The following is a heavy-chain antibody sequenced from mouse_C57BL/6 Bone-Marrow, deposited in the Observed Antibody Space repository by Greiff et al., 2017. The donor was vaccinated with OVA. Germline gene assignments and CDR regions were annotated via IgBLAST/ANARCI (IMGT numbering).Heavy chain of an antibody. CDR1: GYTFTSYW. Sequence: VQLQQPGAELVKPGASVKLSCKASGYTFTSYWMQWVKQRPGQGLEWIGEIDPSDSYTNYNQKFKGKATLTVDTYSSTAYMQLSSLTSEDSAVYYCARETVVADWYFDVWGTGTTVTVSS. D-gene: IGHD1-1*01. CDR3: ARETVVADWYFDV. CDR2: IDPSDSYT. J-gene: IGHJ1*03. V-gene: IGHV1-50*01.